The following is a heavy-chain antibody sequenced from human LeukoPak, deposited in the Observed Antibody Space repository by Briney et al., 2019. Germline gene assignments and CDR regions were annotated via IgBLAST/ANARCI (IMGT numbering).Heavy chain of an antibody. CDR1: GYSFIDYY. CDR2: VNPHSGGT. CDR3: ARDIGDYYGSGSYWLL. Sequence: GASVKVSCKASGYSFIDYYIHWVRQAPGQGLEWMGWVNPHSGGTKFAQKFQGRVTMTRDTSINTAYMEVSSLRSDATAVYYCARDIGDYYGSGSYWLLWGQGTLVTVAS. J-gene: IGHJ4*02. D-gene: IGHD3-10*01. V-gene: IGHV1-2*02.